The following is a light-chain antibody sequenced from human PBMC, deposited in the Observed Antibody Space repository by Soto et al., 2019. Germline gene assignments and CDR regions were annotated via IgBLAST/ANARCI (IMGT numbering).Light chain of an antibody. CDR1: QSVLYSSNNKNY. CDR2: WAS. CDR3: QQYYSTPVT. V-gene: IGKV4-1*01. Sequence: IVMTQSPESLAVSLGERATINCKSSQSVLYSSNNKNYLAWYQQKPGQPPKLLIYWASTRESGVPDRFSGSGSGTDFTLTISSLQAEDVAVYYCQQYYSTPVTFGQGTKVDIK. J-gene: IGKJ1*01.